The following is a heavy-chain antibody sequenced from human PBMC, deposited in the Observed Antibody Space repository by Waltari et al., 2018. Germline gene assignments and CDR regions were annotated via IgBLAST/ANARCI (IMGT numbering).Heavy chain of an antibody. Sequence: QVQLQESGPGLVKPSETLSLTCAVSGYSISSGYYWGWIRQPPGKGLEWIGSIYHSGGTYYNPSLKSRVTISVDTSKNQFSLKLSSVTTADKAVYYCARQKGDILTYNAFDIWGQGTMVTVSS. CDR2: IYHSGGT. V-gene: IGHV4-38-2*01. CDR1: GYSISSGYY. J-gene: IGHJ3*02. D-gene: IGHD3-9*01. CDR3: ARQKGDILTYNAFDI.